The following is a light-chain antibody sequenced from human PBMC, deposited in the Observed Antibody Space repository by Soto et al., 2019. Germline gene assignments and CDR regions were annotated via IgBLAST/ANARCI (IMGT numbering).Light chain of an antibody. CDR1: SSDVGGYEY. CDR3: WSYASTYTWV. CDR2: DVN. J-gene: IGLJ3*02. V-gene: IGLV2-11*01. Sequence: QSALTQPRSVSGSPGQSVTISCTGTSSDVGGYEYVSWYQQDQGKAPQLIIYDVNKRPSGVPDRFSGSKSGNTASLTISGHQSADETEYYCWSYASTYTWVFGGGTKLTGL.